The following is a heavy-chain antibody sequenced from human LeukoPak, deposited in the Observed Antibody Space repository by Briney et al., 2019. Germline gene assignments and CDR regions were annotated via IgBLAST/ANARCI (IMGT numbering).Heavy chain of an antibody. V-gene: IGHV1-2*02. CDR3: AXXEXWFGXLSCLDY. J-gene: IGHJ4*02. CDR1: GYTFTGYY. Sequence: ASVKVSCKASGYTFTGYYMHWVRQAPGQGLEWMGWINPNSGGTNYAQKFQGRVTMTRDTAISTAYMELSRLRSDDTAVYYVAXXEXWFGXLSCLDYWGQGILVTVSS. CDR2: INPNSGGT. D-gene: IGHD3-10*01.